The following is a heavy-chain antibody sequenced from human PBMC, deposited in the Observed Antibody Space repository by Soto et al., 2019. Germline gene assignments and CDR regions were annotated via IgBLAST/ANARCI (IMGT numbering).Heavy chain of an antibody. CDR1: GYSFTGYY. J-gene: IGHJ4*02. V-gene: IGHV1-2*02. CDR2: INPDSGAT. D-gene: IGHD2-8*02. CDR3: ARGDYGTGGYRFPYFDY. Sequence: HEHLVQSGAEVKRPGASLKVSCKASGYSFTGYYIHCVRQAPGQGLEWMGWINPDSGATNYAQNFQGRDTLTSDTTISTASMDLTSLTSDDTAVYYCARGDYGTGGYRFPYFDYWGQGTLVIVSS.